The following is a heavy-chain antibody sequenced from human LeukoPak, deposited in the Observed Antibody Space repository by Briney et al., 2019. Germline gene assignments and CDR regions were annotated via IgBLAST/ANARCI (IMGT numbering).Heavy chain of an antibody. V-gene: IGHV4-38-2*02. CDR1: SYSISSGYY. J-gene: IGHJ4*02. CDR2: IFYSGRA. Sequence: PSETLSLTCAVSSYSISSGYYWDWIRQPPGKGLEWIGTIFYSGRAYYNPSLKSRVTMSVDTSKNQFSLKLTSVTAADPAVYFCARDGGGRTGYASGDFDFWGQGTLVTASS. CDR3: ARDGGGRTGYASGDFDF. D-gene: IGHD5-12*01.